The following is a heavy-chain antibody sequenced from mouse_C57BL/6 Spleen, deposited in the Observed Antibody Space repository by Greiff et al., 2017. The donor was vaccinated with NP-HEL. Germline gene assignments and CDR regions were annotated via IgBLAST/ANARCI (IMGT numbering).Heavy chain of an antibody. V-gene: IGHV3-6*01. J-gene: IGHJ4*01. CDR3: ERAGDFYYAMDY. Sequence: EVQLVESGPGLVKPSQSLSLTCSVTGYSITSGYYWNWIRQFPGNKLEWMGYISYDGSNNYNPSLKNRISITRDTSKNQFFLKLNSVATEVTATYCCERAGDFYYAMDYWGQGTSVTVSS. CDR1: GYSITSGYY. CDR2: ISYDGSN. D-gene: IGHD3-3*01.